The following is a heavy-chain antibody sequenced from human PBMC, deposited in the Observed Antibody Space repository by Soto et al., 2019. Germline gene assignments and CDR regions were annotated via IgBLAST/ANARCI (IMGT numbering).Heavy chain of an antibody. V-gene: IGHV3-7*01. D-gene: IGHD3-10*01. CDR3: ARDNPAITMVRGVSTPYYFDY. CDR2: IKQDGSEK. Sequence: GGSLRLSCAASGFTFSSYWMSWVRQAPGKGLEWVANIKQDGSEKYYVDSVKGRFTISRDNAKNSLYLQMNSLRAEDTAVYYCARDNPAITMVRGVSTPYYFDYWGQGTLVTVSS. CDR1: GFTFSSYW. J-gene: IGHJ4*02.